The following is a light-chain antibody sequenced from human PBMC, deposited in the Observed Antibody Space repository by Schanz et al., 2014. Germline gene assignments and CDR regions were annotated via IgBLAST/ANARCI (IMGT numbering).Light chain of an antibody. CDR1: QSVSSY. V-gene: IGKV3-11*01. Sequence: EIVLTQSPATLSLSPGERATLSCRASQSVSSYLAWYQQKPGQAPRLLIYDASNRATGIPARFSGSGSGTDFTLTISSLEPEDFAVYFCQQRWDWPQGITFGQGTRLEIK. CDR2: DAS. CDR3: QQRWDWPQGIT. J-gene: IGKJ5*01.